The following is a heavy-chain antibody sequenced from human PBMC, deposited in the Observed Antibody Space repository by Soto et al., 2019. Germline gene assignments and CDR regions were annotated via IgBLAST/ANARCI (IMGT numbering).Heavy chain of an antibody. V-gene: IGHV4-59*01. J-gene: IGHJ3*02. D-gene: IGHD2-15*01. CDR3: ALYCSGGSCYGMDAFDI. CDR1: GGSISSYY. Sequence: PSETLSLTCTVSGGSISSYYWSWIRQPPGKGLERIGYIYYSGSTKYNPSLKSRVTISVDTSKIQFSLKLSSVTAADTAVYYCALYCSGGSCYGMDAFDIWGQGTMVTVSS. CDR2: IYYSGST.